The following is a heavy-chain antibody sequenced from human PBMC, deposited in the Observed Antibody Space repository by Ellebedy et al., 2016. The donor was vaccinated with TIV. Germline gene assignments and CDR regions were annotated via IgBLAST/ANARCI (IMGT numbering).Heavy chain of an antibody. D-gene: IGHD5-18*01. Sequence: SVKVSXXASGGTFSSYAISWVRQAPGQGLEWMGGIIPIFGTANYAQKFQGRVTITADESTSTAYMELSSLRSEDTAVYYCAREIQLWLRDYFYGMDVWGQGTTVTVSS. J-gene: IGHJ6*02. CDR1: GGTFSSYA. CDR3: AREIQLWLRDYFYGMDV. CDR2: IIPIFGTA. V-gene: IGHV1-69*13.